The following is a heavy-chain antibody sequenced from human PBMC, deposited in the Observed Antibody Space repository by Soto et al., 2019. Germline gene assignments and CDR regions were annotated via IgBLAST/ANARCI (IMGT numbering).Heavy chain of an antibody. CDR3: ARGVTTSGKMWFDY. Sequence: QVQLVESGGGVVQPGRSLRVSCAASGFSFSNYGMHWVRQAPGKGLEWVAVIWYDGTNEYYADSVQGRFTSSRDNSKNTLYLQMNSLRAEDTAVYYGARGVTTSGKMWFDYWGQGTLVTVSS. D-gene: IGHD6-19*01. J-gene: IGHJ4*02. V-gene: IGHV3-33*01. CDR2: IWYDGTNE. CDR1: GFSFSNYG.